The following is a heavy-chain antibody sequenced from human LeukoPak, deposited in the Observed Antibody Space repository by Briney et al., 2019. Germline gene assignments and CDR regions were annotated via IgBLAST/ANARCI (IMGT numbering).Heavy chain of an antibody. Sequence: RGESLGISCRGSGYSFSTYWITWVRQMAGKGLEWMGRIDPSDSYTNYSPSFQGHVTISVDKSISTAYLQWGSLKASDTAMYYCARQSRGGAYDSSVGLGNWGQGTLITVTS. V-gene: IGHV5-10-1*01. CDR1: GYSFSTYW. CDR2: IDPSDSYT. J-gene: IGHJ4*02. CDR3: ARQSRGGAYDSSVGLGN. D-gene: IGHD2-21*02.